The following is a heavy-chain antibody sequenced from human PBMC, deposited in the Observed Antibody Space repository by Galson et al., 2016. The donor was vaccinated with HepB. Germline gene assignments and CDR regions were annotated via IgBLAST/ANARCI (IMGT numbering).Heavy chain of an antibody. V-gene: IGHV3-30*04. Sequence: LRLSCADSGFIFRRYAMNWVRQAPGKGLEWLAVISNGGSTNYSPSFKSRVRISVDRSKNQLPLTLSSVTAADTAVYYCAGDGNCGGDCYLATWGLGILVTVSS. CDR2: ISNGGSTN. D-gene: IGHD2-21*01. CDR3: AGDGNCGGDCYLAT. J-gene: IGHJ5*02. CDR1: GFIFRRYA.